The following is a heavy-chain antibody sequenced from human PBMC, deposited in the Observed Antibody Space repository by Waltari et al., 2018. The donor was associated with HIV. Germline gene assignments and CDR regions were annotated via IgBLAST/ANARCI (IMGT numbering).Heavy chain of an antibody. CDR3: AREGIVAAPFDF. CDR2: ISRDGSSK. J-gene: IGHJ4*02. V-gene: IGHV3-30*01. CDR1: VFIFRDFA. D-gene: IGHD2-15*01. Sequence: QVQLVESGGGLVQPGGSLRLPCAASVFIFRDFAIHWVRQAPGKGLEWVAVISRDGSSKYYADSVQGRFTISRDNSKNSLHLHMNSLRPKDTAVYYCAREGIVAAPFDFWGLGTLVTVSS.